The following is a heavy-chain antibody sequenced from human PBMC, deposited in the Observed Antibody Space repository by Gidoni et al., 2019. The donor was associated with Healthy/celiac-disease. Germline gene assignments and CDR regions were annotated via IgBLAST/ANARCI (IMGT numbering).Heavy chain of an antibody. J-gene: IGHJ5*02. V-gene: IGHV3-33*01. CDR1: GFTFSSYG. Sequence: QVQLVESGGGVVQPGRSLRLSCAASGFTFSSYGMHWVRQAPGKGLEWVAVIWYDGSNKYYADSVKGRFTISRDNSKNTLYLQMNSLRAEDTAVYYCARDSQFLGAGEYNWFDPWGQGTLVTVSS. CDR2: IWYDGSNK. CDR3: ARDSQFLGAGEYNWFDP. D-gene: IGHD3-10*01.